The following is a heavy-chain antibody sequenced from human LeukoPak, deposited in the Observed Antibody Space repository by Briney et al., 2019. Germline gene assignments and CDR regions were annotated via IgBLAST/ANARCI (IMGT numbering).Heavy chain of an antibody. CDR2: MSPNSGDT. CDR3: ARGPPHWGDDY. J-gene: IGHJ4*02. D-gene: IGHD7-27*01. V-gene: IGHV1-8*01. Sequence: GASVKVSCKASGYTFTSYDFNWVRQATGQRPEWMGWMSPNSGDTGYAQKFQDRVTMTRNTSLSTAYMELSSLRSDDTAVYYCARGPPHWGDDYWGPGTLVTVSS. CDR1: GYTFTSYD.